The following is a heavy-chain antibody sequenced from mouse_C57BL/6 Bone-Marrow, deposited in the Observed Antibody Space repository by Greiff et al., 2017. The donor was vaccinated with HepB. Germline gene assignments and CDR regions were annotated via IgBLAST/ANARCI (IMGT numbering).Heavy chain of an antibody. CDR2: LWSGVST. J-gene: IGHJ1*03. V-gene: IGHV2-4*01. Sequence: VQLVESGPGLVQPSQSLSITCTVSGFSLTSYGVHWVRQPPGKGLEWLGVLWSGVSTDSNAAFISRLSISKDNSKSQVFFKMNSRQADDTAIYYCAKKGSHWYFDVWGTGTTVTVSS. CDR1: GFSLTSYG. CDR3: AKKGSHWYFDV. D-gene: IGHD1-1*02.